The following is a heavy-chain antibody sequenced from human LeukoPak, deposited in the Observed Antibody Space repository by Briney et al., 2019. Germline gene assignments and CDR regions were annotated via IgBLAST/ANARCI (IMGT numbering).Heavy chain of an antibody. CDR2: ISSGSSYI. CDR3: AYTSGYDFSSYYYYYMDV. CDR1: GFIFSSYS. J-gene: IGHJ6*03. Sequence: GGSLRLSCAASGFIFSSYSMNWVRQAPGKGLEWVSSISSGSSYIYYADSVKGRFTITRDNAKNSLYLQMNSLSAEDTAVYYCAYTSGYDFSSYYYYYMDVWGKGTTVTVSS. D-gene: IGHD5-12*01. V-gene: IGHV3-21*01.